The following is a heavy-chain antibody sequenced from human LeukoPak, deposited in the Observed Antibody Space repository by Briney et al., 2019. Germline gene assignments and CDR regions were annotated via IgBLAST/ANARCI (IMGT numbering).Heavy chain of an antibody. D-gene: IGHD4-17*01. Sequence: GGSLRLSCAASGFTFSSYAVSWVRQAPGKGLEWVSAISGSGGSTYYADSVKGRFTISRDNSKNTLYLQMNSLRAEDTAVYYWGTPQTTGDFLDIWGQGTMVTVSS. CDR3: GTPQTTGDFLDI. CDR1: GFTFSSYA. CDR2: ISGSGGST. V-gene: IGHV3-23*01. J-gene: IGHJ3*02.